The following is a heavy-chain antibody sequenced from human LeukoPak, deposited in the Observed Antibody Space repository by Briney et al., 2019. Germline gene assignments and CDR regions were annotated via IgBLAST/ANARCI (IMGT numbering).Heavy chain of an antibody. V-gene: IGHV1-24*01. CDR2: FVPEDGGT. Sequence: ASVKVSCKVSGYTLTELSMHWVRQAPGKGLEWTGGFVPEDGGTIYAQRFQGRVTMTRDTSTSTVYMELSSLRSEDTAVYYCARDDNLAKNTMIQGYWGQGTLVTVSS. J-gene: IGHJ4*02. CDR1: GYTLTELS. CDR3: ARDDNLAKNTMIQGY. D-gene: IGHD3-22*01.